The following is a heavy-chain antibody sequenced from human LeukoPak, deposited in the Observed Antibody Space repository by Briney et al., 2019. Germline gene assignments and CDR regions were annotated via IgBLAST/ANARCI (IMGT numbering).Heavy chain of an antibody. CDR2: INHSGST. CDR3: ARGPVMVRLRY. Sequence: TPSETLSLTCAVYGGSFSGYYWSWIRQPPGKGLEWIGDINHSGSTNYNPALKSRVTISEDTSKKQFSLKLSSVTAADTAVYYCARGPVMVRLRYWGQGTLVTVSS. D-gene: IGHD3-16*01. V-gene: IGHV4-34*01. CDR1: GGSFSGYY. J-gene: IGHJ4*02.